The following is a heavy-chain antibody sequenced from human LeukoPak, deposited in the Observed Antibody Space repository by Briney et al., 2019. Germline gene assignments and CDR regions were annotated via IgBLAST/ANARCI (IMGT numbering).Heavy chain of an antibody. CDR1: GGSISSGSYY. CDR3: ARGYCTNGVCYRNNWFDP. J-gene: IGHJ5*02. D-gene: IGHD2-8*01. V-gene: IGHV4-61*02. CDR2: IYTSGST. Sequence: PSQTLSLTCTVSGGSISSGSYYWSWIRQPAGKGLEWIGRIYTSGSTNYNPSLKSRVTISVDTSKNQFSLKLSSVTAADTAVYYCARGYCTNGVCYRNNWFDPWGQGTLVTVSS.